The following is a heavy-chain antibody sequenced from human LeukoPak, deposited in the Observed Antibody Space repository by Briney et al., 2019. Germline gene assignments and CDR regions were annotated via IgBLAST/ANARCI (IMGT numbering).Heavy chain of an antibody. J-gene: IGHJ4*02. D-gene: IGHD3-10*01. CDR1: GGSISSSSYY. CDR3: ARATLWFGELLGPDY. CDR2: IYYSGST. V-gene: IGHV4-39*07. Sequence: SETLSLTCTVSGGSISSSSYYWGWIRQPPGKGLEWIGSIYYSGSTNYNPSLKSRVTISVDTSKNQFSLKLSSVTAADTAVYYCARATLWFGELLGPDYWGQGTLVTVSS.